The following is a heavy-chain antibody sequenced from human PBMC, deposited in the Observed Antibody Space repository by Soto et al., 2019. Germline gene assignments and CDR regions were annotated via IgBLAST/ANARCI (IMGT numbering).Heavy chain of an antibody. CDR1: GGSFSGYY. CDR3: ARREFTMIVVVTGP. CDR2: INHSGST. Sequence: PSETLSLTCAVYGGSFSGYYWSWIRQLPGKGLEWIGEINHSGSTNYNPSLKSRVTISVDTSKNQFSLKLSSVTAADTAVYYCARREFTMIVVVTGPWGQGTLVTVSS. J-gene: IGHJ5*02. D-gene: IGHD3-22*01. V-gene: IGHV4-34*01.